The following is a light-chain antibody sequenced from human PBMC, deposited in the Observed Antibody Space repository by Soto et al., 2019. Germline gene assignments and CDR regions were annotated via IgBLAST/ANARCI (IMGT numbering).Light chain of an antibody. V-gene: IGKV1-5*03. CDR2: KAS. CDR1: QSISSW. Sequence: DIQMTQSPSTLSASVGDRVTITCRASQSISSWLAWYQQKPGKAPKLLIYKASNLENGVPSRFSGSGSGTEFTLTISSPQPDDFAIYYCQQYDTYTTFGQGTKVEI. J-gene: IGKJ1*01. CDR3: QQYDTYTT.